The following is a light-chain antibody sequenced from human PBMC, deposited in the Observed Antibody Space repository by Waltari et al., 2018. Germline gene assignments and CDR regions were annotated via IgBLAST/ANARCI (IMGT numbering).Light chain of an antibody. CDR1: SGHSSYA. J-gene: IGLJ3*02. Sequence: QLVLPQSPSASASLGASVKLTCPLRSGHSSYATAWHQQQPHKGPRYLMKLNSDGSHNKGDGIPDRFSGSSSGAERYLTISSLQSEDETDYYCQTWDTGIQVFGGGTKLTVL. CDR3: QTWDTGIQV. CDR2: LNSDGSH. V-gene: IGLV4-69*01.